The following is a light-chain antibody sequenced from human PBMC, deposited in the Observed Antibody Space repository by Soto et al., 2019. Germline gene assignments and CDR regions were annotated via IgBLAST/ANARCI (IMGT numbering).Light chain of an antibody. J-gene: IGKJ1*01. Sequence: TQPPLSLPVTPGGSASLSCRSSQCLLDSTGYNILDRQLQQTGQSAQQLIYLGYNRVYGVPERFCGSRAGTDVTLKIIRGEAPDVVVYYCMQALHTTRTFGQGTKVDIK. V-gene: IGKV2-28*01. CDR1: QCLLDSTGYNI. CDR2: LGY. CDR3: MQALHTTRT.